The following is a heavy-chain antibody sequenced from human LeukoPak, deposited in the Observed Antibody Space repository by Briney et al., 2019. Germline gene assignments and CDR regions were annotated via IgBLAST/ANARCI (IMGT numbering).Heavy chain of an antibody. CDR2: INPSGGST. D-gene: IGHD3-9*01. Sequence: ASVKVSCKASGYTFTSYYMHWVRQAPGQGLEWMGIINPSGGSTSYAQKLQGRVTMTTDTSTSTAYMELRSLRSDDTAVYYCARAGYDILANWFDPWGQGTLVTVSS. CDR3: ARAGYDILANWFDP. J-gene: IGHJ5*02. V-gene: IGHV1-46*01. CDR1: GYTFTSYY.